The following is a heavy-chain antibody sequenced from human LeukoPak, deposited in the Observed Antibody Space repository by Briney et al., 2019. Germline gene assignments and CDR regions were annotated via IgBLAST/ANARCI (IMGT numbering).Heavy chain of an antibody. CDR1: GFTFDDYA. CDR2: ISWNGGSV. V-gene: IGHV3-9*01. J-gene: IGHJ4*02. Sequence: GGSLRLSCVVSGFTFDDYAMHWVRQGPGKGLEWVSGISWNGGSVDYADSVKGRFTISRDNAKNSLYLQMNSLRAEDTAVYYCARGGLQSIDYWGQGTLVTVSS. CDR3: ARGGLQSIDY. D-gene: IGHD4-11*01.